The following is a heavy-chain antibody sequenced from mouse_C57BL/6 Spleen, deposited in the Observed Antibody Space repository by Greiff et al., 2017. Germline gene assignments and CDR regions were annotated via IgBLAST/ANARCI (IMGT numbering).Heavy chain of an antibody. J-gene: IGHJ4*01. CDR2: INPSSGYT. CDR3: ALDYYGSSYAMDY. Sequence: QVQLQQSGAELAKPGASVKLSCKASGYTFTSYWMHWVKQRPGQGLEWIGYINPSSGYTKYNQKFKDKATLTADKSSSTAYMQLSSLTYEDSAVYYCALDYYGSSYAMDYWGQGTSVTVSS. D-gene: IGHD1-1*01. V-gene: IGHV1-7*01. CDR1: GYTFTSYW.